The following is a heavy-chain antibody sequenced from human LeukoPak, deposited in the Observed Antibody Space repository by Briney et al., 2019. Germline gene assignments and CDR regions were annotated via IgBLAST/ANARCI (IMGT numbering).Heavy chain of an antibody. CDR2: IYSGGST. Sequence: GGSLRLSCAASGFTVSSNYMSWARQAPGKGLEWVSVIYSGGSTYYADSAKGRFPISRDNSKNTLYLKMNSLRAENTAVYYCARAETYYYDDERRPDAFDIWGQGTMVTVSS. CDR1: GFTVSSNY. V-gene: IGHV3-53*01. J-gene: IGHJ3*02. D-gene: IGHD3-22*01. CDR3: ARAETYYYDDERRPDAFDI.